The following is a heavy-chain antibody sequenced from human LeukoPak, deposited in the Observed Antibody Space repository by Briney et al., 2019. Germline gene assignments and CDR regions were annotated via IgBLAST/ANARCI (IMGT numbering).Heavy chain of an antibody. D-gene: IGHD6-19*01. CDR2: ISGSGGST. V-gene: IGHV3-23*01. CDR1: GFTFSSYA. J-gene: IGHJ6*03. Sequence: GGSLRLSCAASGFTFSSYAMSWVRQAPGKGLEWVSAISGSGGSTYYADSVKGRFTISRDNSKNTLYLQMNSLRAEDTAVYYCAREGSDWNYYYYMDVWGKGTTVTISS. CDR3: AREGSDWNYYYYMDV.